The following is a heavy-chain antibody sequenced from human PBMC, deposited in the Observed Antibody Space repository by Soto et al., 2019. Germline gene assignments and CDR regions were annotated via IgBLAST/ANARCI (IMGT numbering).Heavy chain of an antibody. Sequence: QVQLVESGGSVVQPGGSRRLSCAASGFSFSYYGLHWVRQAPGKGLEWLALITHDGYNRYYADSVKGRFTISRDNAKNTIFLQMNSRKSEDTAVYYCAKGGSFDIWGQGTPVTVSS. V-gene: IGHV3-30*18. J-gene: IGHJ4*02. CDR3: AKGGSFDI. CDR2: ITHDGYNR. D-gene: IGHD6-6*01. CDR1: GFSFSYYG.